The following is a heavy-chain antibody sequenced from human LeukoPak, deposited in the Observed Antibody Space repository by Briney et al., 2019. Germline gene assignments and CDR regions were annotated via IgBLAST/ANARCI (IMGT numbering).Heavy chain of an antibody. V-gene: IGHV4-59*01. CDR3: ARSYGDHKYFFDY. D-gene: IGHD4-17*01. CDR1: GGSISSYY. J-gene: IGHJ4*01. CDR2: IFYSGST. Sequence: SETLSLTCTVSGGSISSYYWNWIRQPPGKGLEWIGYIFYSGSTNYNPSLKSRVTISVDTSKNQFSLKVNSVTAADTAVYYCARSYGDHKYFFDYWGHGTLVTVS.